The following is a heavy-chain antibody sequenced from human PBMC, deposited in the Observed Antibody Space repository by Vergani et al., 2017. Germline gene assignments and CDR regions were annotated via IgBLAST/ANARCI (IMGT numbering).Heavy chain of an antibody. J-gene: IGHJ4*02. Sequence: QVQLVQSGAEVKKPGASVKVSCKASGYTFTSYDINWVRQATGQGLEWMGWMNPNSGNTGYAQKFQGRVTMTRNTSISTAYIELSSLRSEDTAVYYCASGHYDFWSGKGDYWGQGTLVTVSS. D-gene: IGHD3-3*01. CDR1: GYTFTSYD. V-gene: IGHV1-8*01. CDR2: MNPNSGNT. CDR3: ASGHYDFWSGKGDY.